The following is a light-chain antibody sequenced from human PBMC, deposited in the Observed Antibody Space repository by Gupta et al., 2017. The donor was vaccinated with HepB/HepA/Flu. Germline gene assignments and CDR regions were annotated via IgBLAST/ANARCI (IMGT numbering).Light chain of an antibody. CDR2: GAS. J-gene: IGKJ1*01. CDR1: QSISSN. Sequence: VMTQSPATLSLSLGERATLSCRASQSISSNLAWYQQKAGQAPRLLIYGASIRSTGIPARFSGTGSGTDFTLTISRLQSEDFAISYCQQHNKRRTFGQGTRVEIK. V-gene: IGKV3-15*01. CDR3: QQHNKRRT.